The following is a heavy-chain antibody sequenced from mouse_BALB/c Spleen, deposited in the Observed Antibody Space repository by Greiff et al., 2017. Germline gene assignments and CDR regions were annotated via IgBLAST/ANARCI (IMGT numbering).Heavy chain of an antibody. D-gene: IGHD2-1*01. CDR3: ARDGRNYGNFYYAMDY. J-gene: IGHJ4*01. CDR2: ISDGGSYT. CDR1: GFTFSDYY. Sequence: EVKLVESGGGLVKPGGSLKLSCAASGFTFSDYYMYWVRQTPEKRLEWVATISDGGSYTYYPDSVKGRFTISRDNAKNNLYLQMSSLKSEDTAMYYCARDGRNYGNFYYAMDYWGQGTSVTVSS. V-gene: IGHV5-4*02.